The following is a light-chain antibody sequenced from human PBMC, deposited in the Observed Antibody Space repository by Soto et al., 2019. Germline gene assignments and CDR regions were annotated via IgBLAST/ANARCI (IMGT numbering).Light chain of an antibody. CDR1: QSISSY. CDR3: QQSYSTPRFT. V-gene: IGKV1-39*01. CDR2: AAS. J-gene: IGKJ5*01. Sequence: DIQMTQSPSSLSASVGDRVTITCRASQSISSYLNWYQQKPGKAPKLLIYAASSLQSGVPSRFSGSGSGTDFTLTISSLQPADFATYYCQQSYSTPRFTFGQGTRLAIK.